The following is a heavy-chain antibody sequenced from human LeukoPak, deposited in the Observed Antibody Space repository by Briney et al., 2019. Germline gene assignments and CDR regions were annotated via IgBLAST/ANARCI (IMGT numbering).Heavy chain of an antibody. D-gene: IGHD1-26*01. CDR1: GGSISSGSYY. V-gene: IGHV4-39*01. Sequence: SETLSLTCTVSGGSISSGSYYWGGFRQPPGKGLEWIGSIYYSGSTYYNPSLKSRVTISVDTSKNQFSLKLSSVTAADTAVYYCARRPGWELGSYFDYWGQGTLVTVSS. J-gene: IGHJ4*02. CDR3: ARRPGWELGSYFDY. CDR2: IYYSGST.